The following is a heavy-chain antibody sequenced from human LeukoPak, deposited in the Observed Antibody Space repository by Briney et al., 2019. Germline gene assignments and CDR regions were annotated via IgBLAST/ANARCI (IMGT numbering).Heavy chain of an antibody. V-gene: IGHV4-59*01. CDR1: GSSISSYY. D-gene: IGHD3-10*01. Sequence: PSETLSLTCTVSGSSISSYYWSWVRQPPGKGLEWIGDIYYSGSTNYNASLKSRGTISVDTSKNQFSLKLSSVTAAATAVYYCARDRPHYYGLDAFDIWGQGTMVTVSS. CDR3: ARDRPHYYGLDAFDI. CDR2: IYYSGST. J-gene: IGHJ3*02.